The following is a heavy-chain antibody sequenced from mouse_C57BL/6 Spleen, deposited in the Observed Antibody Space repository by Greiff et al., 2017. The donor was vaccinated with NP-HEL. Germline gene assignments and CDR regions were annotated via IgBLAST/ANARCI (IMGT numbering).Heavy chain of an antibody. D-gene: IGHD1-1*01. CDR2: IHPNSGST. CDR3: ARSGSHHWYYEG. Sequence: QVQLQQPGAELVKPGASVKLSCKASGYTFTSYWMHWVKQRPGQGLEWIGMIHPNSGSTNYNEKFKSKATLTVDKSSSTAYMQLSSLTSEDSAVXYSARSGSHHWYYEGWGTGTTVTVSS. V-gene: IGHV1-64*01. CDR1: GYTFTSYW. J-gene: IGHJ1*03.